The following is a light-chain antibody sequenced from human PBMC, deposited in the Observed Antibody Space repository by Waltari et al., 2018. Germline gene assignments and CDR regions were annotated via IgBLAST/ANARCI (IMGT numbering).Light chain of an antibody. CDR3: QSYDSSLSAFYV. CDR1: SSNIGAGFD. CDR2: GNV. V-gene: IGLV1-40*01. Sequence: QSVLTQPPSVSGAPGQRVTISCTGSSSNIGAGFDVHWYQQLPGTAPKLLILGNVKRPQGVPYRFSGSKLGTSASRGITWLQAEDGAYYYCQSYDSSLSAFYVFGTGTKVTVL. J-gene: IGLJ1*01.